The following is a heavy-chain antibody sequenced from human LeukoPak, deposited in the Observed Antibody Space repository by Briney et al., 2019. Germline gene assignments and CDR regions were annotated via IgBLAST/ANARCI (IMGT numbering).Heavy chain of an antibody. Sequence: ASVKVSCKASGYTFTGYYMHWVRQAPGQGLEWMGWINPNGGGTNYAQKFQGRVTMTRDTSISTAYMELSRLRSDDTAVYYCARRSGWYSGPLYYFDYWGQGTLVTVSS. V-gene: IGHV1-2*02. J-gene: IGHJ4*02. CDR2: INPNGGGT. CDR1: GYTFTGYY. CDR3: ARRSGWYSGPLYYFDY. D-gene: IGHD6-19*01.